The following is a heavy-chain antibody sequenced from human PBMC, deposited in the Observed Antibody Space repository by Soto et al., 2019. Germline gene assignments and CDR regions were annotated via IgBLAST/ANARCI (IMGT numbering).Heavy chain of an antibody. J-gene: IGHJ4*02. CDR3: ARVSIWGSYRSIGYFDY. V-gene: IGHV4-4*02. D-gene: IGHD3-16*02. CDR1: SGSISSSNW. Sequence: QVQLQESGPGLVKPSGTLSLTCAVSSGSISSSNWWNWVRQPPGKGLEWIGEIYHSGSTNYNPSLKSRVTISVDKSKNQFSLKLSSVTAADTAVYYCARVSIWGSYRSIGYFDYWGQGTLVTVSS. CDR2: IYHSGST.